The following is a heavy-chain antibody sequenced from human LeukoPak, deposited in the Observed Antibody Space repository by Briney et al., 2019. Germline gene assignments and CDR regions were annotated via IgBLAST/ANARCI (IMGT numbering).Heavy chain of an antibody. CDR3: AKVSTDFWSGYYTKLFDY. D-gene: IGHD3-3*01. J-gene: IGHJ4*02. CDR2: ISYDGSNK. CDR1: GFTFSSYG. V-gene: IGHV3-30*18. Sequence: GGSLRLSCAASGFTFSSYGMHWVRQAPGKGLEWVAVISYDGSNKYYADSVKGRFTISRDNSKNTLYLQMNSLRAEDTAVYYCAKVSTDFWSGYYTKLFDYWGQGTLVTVSS.